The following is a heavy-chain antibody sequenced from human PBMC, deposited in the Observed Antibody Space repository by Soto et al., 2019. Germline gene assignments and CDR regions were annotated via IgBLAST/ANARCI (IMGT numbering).Heavy chain of an antibody. CDR1: GFTFSSYS. J-gene: IGHJ6*02. V-gene: IGHV3-21*01. Sequence: EVPLVESGGGLVKPGGSLRLSCAASGFTFSSYSMNWVRQAPGKGLEWVSSISSSSSYIYYADSVKGRFTISRDNAKNSLYLQMNSLRAEDTAVYYCARVMGPLRLRSYYGMDVWGQGTTVTVSS. D-gene: IGHD4-17*01. CDR2: ISSSSSYI. CDR3: ARVMGPLRLRSYYGMDV.